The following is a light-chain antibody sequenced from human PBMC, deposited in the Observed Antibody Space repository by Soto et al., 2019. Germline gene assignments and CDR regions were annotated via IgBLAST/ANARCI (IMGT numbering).Light chain of an antibody. J-gene: IGKJ1*01. CDR3: QQYGSYWT. CDR1: QSINRW. CDR2: DAS. V-gene: IGKV1-5*01. Sequence: IQMTQSPSTLSASIGETVHPNCRASQSINRWLAWYQQNPGEAPQILIYDASSLESGVPSRFSGAGSGTEFTLIISSLQPDDFATYYCQQYGSYWTFGQGTKVDIK.